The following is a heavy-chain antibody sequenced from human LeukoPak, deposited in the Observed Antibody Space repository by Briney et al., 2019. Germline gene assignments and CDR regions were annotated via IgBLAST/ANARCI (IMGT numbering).Heavy chain of an antibody. V-gene: IGHV3-74*01. CDR2: INSDGSST. J-gene: IGHJ4*02. CDR1: GFTFSSYW. Sequence: GGSLRLSCAASGFTFSSYWMHWVRQAPGKGLVWVSRINSDGSSTSYADSVKGRFTISRDNAKNTLYLQMNSLRAEDTAVYYCARVSIAVAVHFDSWGQGTLVTVSS. CDR3: ARVSIAVAVHFDS. D-gene: IGHD6-19*01.